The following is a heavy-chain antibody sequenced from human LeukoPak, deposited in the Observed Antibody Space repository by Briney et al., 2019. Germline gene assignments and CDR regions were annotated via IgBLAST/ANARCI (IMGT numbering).Heavy chain of an antibody. J-gene: IGHJ4*02. CDR1: GGSISSSSYY. V-gene: IGHV4-39*07. CDR2: IYYSGST. CDR3: ARDPLRWGTYEDY. D-gene: IGHD5-12*01. Sequence: PSETLSLTCTISGGSISSSSYYWGWIRQPPGKGLEWIGSIYYSGSTYYNPSLKSRVTISVDTSKNQFSLKLSSVTAADTAVYYCARDPLRWGTYEDYWGQGTLVTVSS.